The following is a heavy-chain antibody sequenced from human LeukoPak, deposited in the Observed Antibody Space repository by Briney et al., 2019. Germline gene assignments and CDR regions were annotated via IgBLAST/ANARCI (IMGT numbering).Heavy chain of an antibody. CDR1: GFTFSSYA. V-gene: IGHV3-64D*09. Sequence: GGSLRLSCSASGFTFSSYAMHWVRQAPGKGLEYVSGINDNGGRTHYGDSLKGRFTISRDNSKNTLYLQMSTLRAEDTAVYYCGKDLSGRYTFDYWGQGTLVTVSS. J-gene: IGHJ4*02. CDR2: INDNGGRT. CDR3: GKDLSGRYTFDY. D-gene: IGHD1-26*01.